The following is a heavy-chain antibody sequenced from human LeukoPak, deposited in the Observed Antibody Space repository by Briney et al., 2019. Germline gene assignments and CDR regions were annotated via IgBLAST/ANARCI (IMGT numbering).Heavy chain of an antibody. V-gene: IGHV3-11*01. CDR3: ARKRIIMVRGVPYYYYGMDV. Sequence: GGSLRLSCAASGFTFSGYAMSWVRQAPGKGLEWVSYISSSGSTIYYADSVKGRFTISRDNAKNSLYLQMNSLRAEDTAMYYCARKRIIMVRGVPYYYYGMDVWGQGTTVTVSS. CDR1: GFTFSGYA. CDR2: ISSSGSTI. D-gene: IGHD3-10*01. J-gene: IGHJ6*02.